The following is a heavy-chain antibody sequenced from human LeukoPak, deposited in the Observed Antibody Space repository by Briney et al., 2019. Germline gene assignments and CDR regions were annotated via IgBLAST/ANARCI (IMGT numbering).Heavy chain of an antibody. CDR2: IYPGDSDT. CDR3: ARQGDSSGWYSDY. V-gene: IGHV5-51*01. D-gene: IGHD6-19*01. J-gene: IGHJ4*02. Sequence: GESLKISCKGSGYSFTSYWIGWVRQMPGKGLEWMGIIYPGDSDTRYSPSFQGQVTISADKSISTAYLQWSSLKASDTATYYCARQGDSSGWYSDYWGQGTLVTVSS. CDR1: GYSFTSYW.